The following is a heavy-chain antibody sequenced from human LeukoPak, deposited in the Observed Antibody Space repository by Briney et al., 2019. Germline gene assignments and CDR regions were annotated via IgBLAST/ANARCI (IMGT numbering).Heavy chain of an antibody. V-gene: IGHV4-59*01. CDR3: ARASWDGSSWYWWFDP. CDR1: GGSISSYY. CDR2: IYYSGST. Sequence: PSETLSLTCTVSGGSISSYYWSWIRQPPGKGLEWIGYIYYSGSTNYNPSLKSRVTISVDTSKNQFSLKLNSVTAADTAVYYCARASWDGSSWYWWFDPWGQGTLVTVSS. J-gene: IGHJ5*02. D-gene: IGHD6-13*01.